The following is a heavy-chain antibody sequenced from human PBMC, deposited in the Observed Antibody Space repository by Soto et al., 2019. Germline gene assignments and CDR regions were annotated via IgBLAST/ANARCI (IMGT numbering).Heavy chain of an antibody. V-gene: IGHV3-74*01. CDR3: ARGHDILTGWKFTF. CDR2: IDKVGTDS. D-gene: IGHD3-9*01. CDR1: EFTFSGRS. Sequence: EVQLVESGGGLVQPGGSLRLSCAASEFTFSGRSVHWVRQAPGKGLVWVSGIDKVGTDSTYADSVKGRFTSSRDNAKNTVYLQMNSLRVEDTAVYYCARGHDILTGWKFTFWGQGTLVTVSS. J-gene: IGHJ4*02.